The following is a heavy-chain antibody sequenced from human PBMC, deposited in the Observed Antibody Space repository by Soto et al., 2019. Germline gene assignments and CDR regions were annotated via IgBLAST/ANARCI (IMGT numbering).Heavy chain of an antibody. Sequence: EVQLVESGGGLVKPGGSLRLSCAASGFAFSSYSMNWVRQAPGKGLEWVSSISSSSSYIYYADSVKGRFTISRDNAKNSLYLQMNSLRAEDTAVYYCARERGEGFDYWGQGTLVTVSS. CDR1: GFAFSSYS. V-gene: IGHV3-21*01. D-gene: IGHD3-16*01. CDR2: ISSSSSYI. J-gene: IGHJ4*02. CDR3: ARERGEGFDY.